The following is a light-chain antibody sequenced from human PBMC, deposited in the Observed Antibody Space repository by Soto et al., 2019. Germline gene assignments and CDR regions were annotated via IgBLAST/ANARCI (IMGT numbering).Light chain of an antibody. V-gene: IGKV3-20*01. CDR1: QSVNTNY. CDR2: GAC. Sequence: EIVLTQSPGTLSLSPGERATLSCRASQSVNTNYLAWYQQKSGQAPRLLIYGACSRATGIPDRFGGSGSGTDFPLTISRLEPEDFAAYFCQQYGSSPITFGQGTRLEIK. J-gene: IGKJ5*01. CDR3: QQYGSSPIT.